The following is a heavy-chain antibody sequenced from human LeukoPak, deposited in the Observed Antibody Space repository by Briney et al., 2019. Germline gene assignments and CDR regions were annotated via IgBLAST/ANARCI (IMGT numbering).Heavy chain of an antibody. Sequence: PSETLSLTCAVYGGSFSGYYWSWIRQPPGKGLEWIGEINHSGSTNYNPSLKSRVTISVDTSKNQFSLKLSPVTAADTAVYYCARGKYSSYFDYWGQGTLVTVSS. J-gene: IGHJ4*02. CDR2: INHSGST. D-gene: IGHD5-18*01. V-gene: IGHV4-34*01. CDR3: ARGKYSSYFDY. CDR1: GGSFSGYY.